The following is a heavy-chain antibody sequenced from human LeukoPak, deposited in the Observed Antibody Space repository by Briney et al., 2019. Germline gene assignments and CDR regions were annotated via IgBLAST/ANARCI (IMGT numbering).Heavy chain of an antibody. Sequence: KPSETQSLTCAVYGGSISGYYWSWIRQPPGKGLEWVGEIHYTGATSYNPSLKSRATTSIETSKNQVSLKLSSVTAADTAVYYCTRGNILSGYCFDFWGQGALVTVSS. V-gene: IGHV4-34*01. J-gene: IGHJ4*02. CDR3: TRGNILSGYCFDF. D-gene: IGHD3-9*01. CDR1: GGSISGYY. CDR2: IHYTGAT.